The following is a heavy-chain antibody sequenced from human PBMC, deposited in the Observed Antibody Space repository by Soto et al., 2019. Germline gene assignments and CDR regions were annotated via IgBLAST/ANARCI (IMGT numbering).Heavy chain of an antibody. CDR3: ARIHNTASQGRYYYQMDV. CDR1: GYNFTTSW. CDR2: IDPSDSYT. Sequence: GESLKISCKASGYNFTTSWISWVRQMPGKGLEWLGRIDPSDSYTNYSPSFRGHVIISTDKSISTAYLQWSSLKASDIGIYYCARIHNTASQGRYYYQMDVWGQGNTVTVSS. V-gene: IGHV5-10-1*01. D-gene: IGHD3-16*02. J-gene: IGHJ6*03.